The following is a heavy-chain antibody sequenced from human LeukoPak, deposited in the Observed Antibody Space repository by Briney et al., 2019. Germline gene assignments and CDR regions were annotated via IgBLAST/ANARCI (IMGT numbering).Heavy chain of an antibody. CDR2: IYSGGST. CDR1: GFTVSSNY. D-gene: IGHD1-26*01. V-gene: IGHV3-53*01. CDR3: ARVRPRVGSEYYFDY. J-gene: IGHJ4*02. Sequence: GGSLRLSCAASGFTVSSNYMRWVRQAPGKGLEWVSVIYSGGSTYYADSVKGRFTISRDNSKNTLYLQMNSLRAEDTVVYYCARVRPRVGSEYYFDYWGQGTLVTVSS.